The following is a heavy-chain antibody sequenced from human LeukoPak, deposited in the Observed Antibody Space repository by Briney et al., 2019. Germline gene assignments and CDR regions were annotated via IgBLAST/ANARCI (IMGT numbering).Heavy chain of an antibody. J-gene: IGHJ3*01. V-gene: IGHV3-74*01. Sequence: GGSLRLSCAASGFISSSYWMHWVRHPPGKGLVYIACINTDGFSTSYADSVKGRFTISRDNAKNTLYLQMNSLRSEDTAVYYCAREQEDCTGTTCYRAFDVWGQGTMVTVS. D-gene: IGHD2-2*01. CDR1: GFISSSYW. CDR3: AREQEDCTGTTCYRAFDV. CDR2: INTDGFST.